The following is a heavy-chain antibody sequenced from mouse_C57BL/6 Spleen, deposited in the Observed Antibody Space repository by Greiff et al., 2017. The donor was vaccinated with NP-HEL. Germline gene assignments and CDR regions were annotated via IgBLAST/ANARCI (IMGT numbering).Heavy chain of an antibody. CDR2: IRNKANGYTT. Sequence: VQLKESGGGLVQPGGSLSLSCAASGFTFTDYYMSWVRQPPGKALEWLGFIRNKANGYTTEYSASVKGRFTISRDNSQSILYLQMNALRAEDSATYYCARWGGGFAYWGQGTLVTVSA. J-gene: IGHJ3*01. D-gene: IGHD1-1*02. V-gene: IGHV7-3*01. CDR1: GFTFTDYY. CDR3: ARWGGGFAY.